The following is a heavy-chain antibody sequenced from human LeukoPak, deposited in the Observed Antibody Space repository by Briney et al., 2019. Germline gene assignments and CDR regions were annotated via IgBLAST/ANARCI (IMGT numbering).Heavy chain of an antibody. CDR2: IYSSGST. D-gene: IGHD3-9*01. CDR3: ARRRGSDISRLYYYYMDV. J-gene: IGHJ6*03. CDR1: GGSMTYYY. V-gene: IGHV4-59*08. Sequence: KSSETLSLTCTVSGGSMTYYYWSWIRRPPRKGLEWIGFIYSSGSTTYNPSLASRVTISVDTSKKQFSLKLSSVTAADTAVYYCARRRGSDISRLYYYYMDVWGKGTTVTVSS.